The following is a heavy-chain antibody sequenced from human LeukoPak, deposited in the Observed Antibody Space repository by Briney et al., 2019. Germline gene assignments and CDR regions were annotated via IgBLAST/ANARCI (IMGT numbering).Heavy chain of an antibody. D-gene: IGHD3-22*01. J-gene: IGHJ1*01. V-gene: IGHV3-9*01. CDR3: ATEGYYYDSSGYYRVFQH. CDR2: ISWNSGSI. CDR1: GFTFDDYA. Sequence: GRSLRLSCAASGFTFDDYAMHWVRQAPGKGLEWVSGISWNSGSIGYADSVKGRFTISRDNAKNSLYLQMNSLRDEDTAVYYCATEGYYYDSSGYYRVFQHWGQGTLVTVSS.